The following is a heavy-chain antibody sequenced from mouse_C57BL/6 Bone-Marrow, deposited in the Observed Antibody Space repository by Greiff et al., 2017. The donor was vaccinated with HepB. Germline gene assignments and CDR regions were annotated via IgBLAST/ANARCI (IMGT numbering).Heavy chain of an antibody. V-gene: IGHV7-3*01. J-gene: IGHJ1*03. CDR3: ARPGGVGSSYWYFDV. D-gene: IGHD1-1*01. CDR2: IRNKDNGYTT. Sequence: EVQLVESGGGLVQPGGSLSLSCAASGFTFTDYYMSWVRQPPGKALEWLGFIRNKDNGYTTEYSASVKGRFTISRDNSQSILYLQMNALRAEDSATYYCARPGGVGSSYWYFDVWGTGTTVTVSS. CDR1: GFTFTDYY.